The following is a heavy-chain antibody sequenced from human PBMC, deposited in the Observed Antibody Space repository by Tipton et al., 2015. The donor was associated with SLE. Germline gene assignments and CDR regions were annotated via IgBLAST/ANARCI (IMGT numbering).Heavy chain of an antibody. V-gene: IGHV1-2*02. CDR1: GYTFTSYD. D-gene: IGHD2-2*01. CDR2: MNPNSGGT. J-gene: IGHJ6*03. Sequence: QSGAEVKKPGASVKVSCKASGYTFTSYDINWVRQATGQGLEWMGWMNPNSGGTNYAQKFQGRVTMTRGTSISTAYMELSRLRSDDTAVYYCARDCTSCSFSHYYMDVWGKGTTVTVSS. CDR3: ARDCTSCSFSHYYMDV.